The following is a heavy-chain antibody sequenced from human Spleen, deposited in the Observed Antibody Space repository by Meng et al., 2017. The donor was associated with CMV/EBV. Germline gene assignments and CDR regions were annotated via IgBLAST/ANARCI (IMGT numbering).Heavy chain of an antibody. CDR2: VNPNTGDT. D-gene: IGHD2-2*01. CDR3: ATRGYCSSTRCYERPYYGLDV. V-gene: IGHV1-2*02. CDR1: GYTFTDYY. Sequence: ASVKVSCKAFGYTFTDYYIHWVRQAPGQGLEWMGWVNPNTGDTNSPQKFQGRVTMTRDTSITTAFMELWGLRSDDTAVYYCATRGYCSSTRCYERPYYGLDVWGQGTTVTVSS. J-gene: IGHJ6*02.